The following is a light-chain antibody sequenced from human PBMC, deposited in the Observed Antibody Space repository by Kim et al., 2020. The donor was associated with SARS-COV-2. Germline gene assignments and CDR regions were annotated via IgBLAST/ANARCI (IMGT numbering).Light chain of an antibody. CDR1: TGAVTSGHF. CDR2: DTN. J-gene: IGLJ2*01. CDR3: LLFYSGVRV. Sequence: PGGTVTPPCASSTGAVTSGHFPYWFQQKPGQVPTTLIYDTNNFHSWTPARFSGSLLGGKAALTLSGAQPEDEAEYYCLLFYSGVRVFGGGTQLTVL. V-gene: IGLV7-46*01.